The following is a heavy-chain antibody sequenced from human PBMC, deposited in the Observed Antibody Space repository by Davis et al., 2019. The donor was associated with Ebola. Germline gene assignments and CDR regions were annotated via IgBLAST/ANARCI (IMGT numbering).Heavy chain of an antibody. CDR3: ARTRGEQYLASFDF. V-gene: IGHV1-18*01. Sequence: AASVTVSCKASGYTFINYDIVWVRQAPGQGLEWVGWIKVYNGNTNYAQKLQGRVTVATDTSTSTAYMEVRGLRSDDTAVYYCARTRGEQYLASFDFWGQGTLVTVSS. J-gene: IGHJ4*02. D-gene: IGHD6-13*01. CDR2: IKVYNGNT. CDR1: GYTFINYD.